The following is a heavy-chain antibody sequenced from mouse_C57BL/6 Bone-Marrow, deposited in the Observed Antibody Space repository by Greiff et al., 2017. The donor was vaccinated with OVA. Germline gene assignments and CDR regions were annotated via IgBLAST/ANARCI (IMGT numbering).Heavy chain of an antibody. Sequence: VQLQQSGPELVKPGDSVKISCKASGYSFTGYFMNWVMQSHGKSLEWIGRINPYNGDTFYNQKFKGKATLTVDKSSSTAHMELRSLTSEDSAVYYCARDPIYYGSSYGYFDVWGTGTTVTVSS. CDR1: GYSFTGYF. D-gene: IGHD1-1*01. V-gene: IGHV1-20*01. CDR2: INPYNGDT. CDR3: ARDPIYYGSSYGYFDV. J-gene: IGHJ1*03.